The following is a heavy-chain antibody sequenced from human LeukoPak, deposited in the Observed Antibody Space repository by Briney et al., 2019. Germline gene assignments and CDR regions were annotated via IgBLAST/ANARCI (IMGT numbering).Heavy chain of an antibody. J-gene: IGHJ4*02. CDR1: GFNFNIFD. D-gene: IGHD2-15*01. CDR2: ITANGLGT. V-gene: IGHV3-64*01. Sequence: PGGSLRLSCAASGFNFNIFDMYWVRQSPGKGREYVSSITANGLGTYYASSVKGRFTISRDNSQNTVFLQMGSLRSEDMAVYYCARARGYCNGGSCYYFDFWGQGTLVTVSS. CDR3: ARARGYCNGGSCYYFDF.